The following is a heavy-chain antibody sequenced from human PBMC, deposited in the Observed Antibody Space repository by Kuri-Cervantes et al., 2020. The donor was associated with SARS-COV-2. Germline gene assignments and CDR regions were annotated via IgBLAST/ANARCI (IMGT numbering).Heavy chain of an antibody. Sequence: SETLSLTCTVPGGSISSSSYYWGWIRQPPGKGLEWIGSIYYSGSTYYNPSLKSRVTVSVDTSKNQFSLKLSSVTAADTAVYYCARLVVAATLHYYYYMDVWGKGTTVTVSS. CDR3: ARLVVAATLHYYYYMDV. D-gene: IGHD2-15*01. CDR1: GGSISSSSYY. J-gene: IGHJ6*03. CDR2: IYYSGST. V-gene: IGHV4-39*01.